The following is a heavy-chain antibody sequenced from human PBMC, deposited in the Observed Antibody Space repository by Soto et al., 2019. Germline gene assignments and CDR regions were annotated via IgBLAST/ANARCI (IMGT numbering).Heavy chain of an antibody. D-gene: IGHD7-27*01. CDR2: IYKSATT. CDR3: ARGRYCLTGRCFPNWFDS. CDR1: GDSISNLDYF. V-gene: IGHV4-30-4*01. Sequence: SETLSLTCSVSGDSISNLDYFWAWIRQPPGQALEYIGYIYKSATTYYNPSLESRVAISVDTSKSQFSLNVTSVTAADTAVYFCARGRYCLTGRCFPNWFDSWGQGALVTVSS. J-gene: IGHJ5*01.